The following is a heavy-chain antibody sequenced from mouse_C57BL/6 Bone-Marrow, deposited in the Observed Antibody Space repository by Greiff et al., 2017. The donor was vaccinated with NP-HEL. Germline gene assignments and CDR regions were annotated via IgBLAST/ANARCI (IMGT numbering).Heavy chain of an antibody. CDR2: IDPETGGT. D-gene: IGHD2-1*01. CDR1: GYTFTDYE. J-gene: IGHJ3*01. CDR3: VIYYGNHFAY. V-gene: IGHV1-15*01. Sequence: VQLQQSGAELVRPGASVTLSCKASGYTFTDYEMHWVKQTPVHGLEWIGAIDPETGGTAYNQKFKGKAILTADQSSSTAYMELRSLTSEDSAVYYCVIYYGNHFAYWGQGTLVTVSA.